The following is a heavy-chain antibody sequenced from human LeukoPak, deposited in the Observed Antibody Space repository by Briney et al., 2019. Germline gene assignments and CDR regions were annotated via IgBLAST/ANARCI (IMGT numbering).Heavy chain of an antibody. CDR1: GYTFTGYY. Sequence: ASVKVSCKASGYTFTGYYTHWVRQAPGQGLEWMGWINHNSGGTNYAQKFQGRVTMTRDTSISTAYMELSRLRSDDTAVYYCARDLRVGATSDYWGQGTLVTVSS. J-gene: IGHJ4*02. D-gene: IGHD1-26*01. V-gene: IGHV1-2*02. CDR2: INHNSGGT. CDR3: ARDLRVGATSDY.